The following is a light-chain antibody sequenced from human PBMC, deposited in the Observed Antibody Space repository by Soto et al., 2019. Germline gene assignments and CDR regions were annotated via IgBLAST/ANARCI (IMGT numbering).Light chain of an antibody. CDR1: SSDVGGYNY. Sequence: QSVLTQPASVSGSPGQSITISCTGTSSDVGGYNYVSWYQQHPGKAPKLMIYDVSNRPSGVSNRFSGSMSGNTASLTISGLQAEDEADYYCSSYTSSSTSWVFGGGTKLTVL. V-gene: IGLV2-14*01. J-gene: IGLJ3*02. CDR2: DVS. CDR3: SSYTSSSTSWV.